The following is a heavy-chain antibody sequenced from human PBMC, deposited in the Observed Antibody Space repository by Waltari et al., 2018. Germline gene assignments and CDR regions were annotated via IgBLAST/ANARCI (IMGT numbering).Heavy chain of an antibody. V-gene: IGHV4-38-2*02. Sequence: QVQLQESGPGLVKPSETLSLTCSVPDYAIRDAYYWGWVRQAPGKGLEWIGVIYHSGSTEYNPSLESRVIISVDKTKNQVSLKMNSVSATDTAVYYCTKVPHEFIAMDVWGQGTPVTVSS. CDR1: DYAIRDAYY. CDR2: IYHSGST. CDR3: TKVPHEFIAMDV. J-gene: IGHJ6*02.